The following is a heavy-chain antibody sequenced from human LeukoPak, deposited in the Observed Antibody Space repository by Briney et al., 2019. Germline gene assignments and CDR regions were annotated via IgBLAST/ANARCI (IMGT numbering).Heavy chain of an antibody. D-gene: IGHD2-15*01. CDR3: ARLRKIRVVVAATPSWFDP. V-gene: IGHV4-39*01. J-gene: IGHJ5*02. Sequence: PSETLSLTCAVSGGSISSGGYSWGWIRQPPGTGLEWIGSIYYSGSTYYNPSLKSRVTISVDTSKNQFSLKLSSVTAADTAVYYCARLRKIRVVVAATPSWFDPWGQGTLVTVSS. CDR1: GGSISSGGYS. CDR2: IYYSGST.